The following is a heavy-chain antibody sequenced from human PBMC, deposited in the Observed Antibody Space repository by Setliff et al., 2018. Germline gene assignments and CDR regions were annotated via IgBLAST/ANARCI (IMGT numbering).Heavy chain of an antibody. D-gene: IGHD5-18*01. CDR1: GFTFSSHW. J-gene: IGHJ3*02. V-gene: IGHV3-74*01. Sequence: GGSLRLSCAAAGFTFSSHWMHWVHQAPGKRLMWVSRINNDGSSTTYEDSVKGRFTISRDNAKNTLYLQMNSLRAEDTAVYYCARDRGRQLGYTGDAFDIWGQGTMVT. CDR3: ARDRGRQLGYTGDAFDI. CDR2: INNDGSST.